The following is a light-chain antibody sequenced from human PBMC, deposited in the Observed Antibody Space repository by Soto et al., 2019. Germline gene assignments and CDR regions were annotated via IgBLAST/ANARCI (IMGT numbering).Light chain of an antibody. Sequence: PGERATLSFRATQSVSNYLAWYQQKPGQAPMLLIYAASSRASGIPDRFSGSGSGTEFTLTISSLQSEDFGLYYCHQYNNFWTFGQGTKVDI. CDR3: HQYNNFWT. J-gene: IGKJ1*01. CDR1: QSVSNY. CDR2: AAS. V-gene: IGKV3D-15*01.